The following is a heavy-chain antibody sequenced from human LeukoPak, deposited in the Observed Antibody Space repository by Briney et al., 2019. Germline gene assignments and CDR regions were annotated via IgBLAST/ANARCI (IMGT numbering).Heavy chain of an antibody. CDR2: INSDGSKT. D-gene: IGHD1-26*01. V-gene: IGHV3-74*01. J-gene: IGHJ4*02. CDR1: GFTFSSYW. Sequence: GGSLRLSCAASGFTFSSYWMHWVRQAPGKGLVWVSRINSDGSKTNYADSVKGRFTISRDNAKDTLYLQMNSLRAEDTAVYYCILLGATQQPPDYWGQGTLVTVSS. CDR3: ILLGATQQPPDY.